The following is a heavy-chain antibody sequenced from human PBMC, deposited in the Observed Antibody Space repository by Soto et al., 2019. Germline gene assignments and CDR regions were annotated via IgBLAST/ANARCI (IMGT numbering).Heavy chain of an antibody. CDR3: ARGTDRYDFWSGSTSDYFDY. D-gene: IGHD3-3*01. CDR1: GYTLTRDG. V-gene: IGHV1-18*01. J-gene: IGHJ4*02. Sequence: ASVKGSCKASGYTLTRDGSSWVRQAPGQGLEWMGWISAYNGNTNYAQKLQGRVTMTTDTSTSTAYMELRSLRSDDTAVYYCARGTDRYDFWSGSTSDYFDYWGQGTLVTVSS. CDR2: ISAYNGNT.